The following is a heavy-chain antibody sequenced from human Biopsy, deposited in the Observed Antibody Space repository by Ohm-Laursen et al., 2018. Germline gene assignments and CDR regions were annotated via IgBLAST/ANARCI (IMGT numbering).Heavy chain of an antibody. CDR3: ATPFQYYDSWGGYPPFDH. J-gene: IGHJ4*02. V-gene: IGHV1-69*04. CDR1: GGTFSNYA. D-gene: IGHD3-3*01. Sequence: GSSVKVSCKASGGTFSNYAISWVRQAPGEGLEWMGGIIAVPGLVNYAPKFQGRVSITADKSTTTAYMELSNLKSEDTAVYYCATPFQYYDSWGGYPPFDHLGQGTLVTVSS. CDR2: IIAVPGLV.